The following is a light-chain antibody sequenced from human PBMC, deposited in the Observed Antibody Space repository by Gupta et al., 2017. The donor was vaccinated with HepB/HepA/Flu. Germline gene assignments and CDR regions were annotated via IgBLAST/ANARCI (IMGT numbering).Light chain of an antibody. V-gene: IGLV1-40*01. J-gene: IGLJ1*01. CDR2: RNN. CDR1: SSNIGAGYD. CDR3: QSYDSSLSGLYV. Sequence: QSAPTPPPSVSRAPRHWVTVACTGRSSNIGAGYDEHWYQQLPGTAPKLLIYRNNNRPSGVPDRFSGSNSGTSASLAITGLQAEDEADYYCQSYDSSLSGLYVFGTGTKVTVL.